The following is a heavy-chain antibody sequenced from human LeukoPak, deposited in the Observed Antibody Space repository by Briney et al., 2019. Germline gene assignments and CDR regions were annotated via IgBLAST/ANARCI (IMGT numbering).Heavy chain of an antibody. D-gene: IGHD3-16*01. CDR1: GYSISSGYY. V-gene: IGHV4-38-2*02. Sequence: SETLSLTCTVSGYSISSGYYWGWIRQPPGKGLEWIATIYHSGSTYYNPSLKSRVTISVDTSKNQFSLKLTSVTAADTAVYYCARDLALNWFYSWGQGTLVTVSS. CDR3: ARDLALNWFYS. CDR2: IYHSGST. J-gene: IGHJ5*01.